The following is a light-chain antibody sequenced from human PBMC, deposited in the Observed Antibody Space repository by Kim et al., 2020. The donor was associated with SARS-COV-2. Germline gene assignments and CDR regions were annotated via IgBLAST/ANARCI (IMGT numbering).Light chain of an antibody. CDR2: DTT. V-gene: IGLV7-46*01. CDR1: TGAVTTGLY. CDR3: LLLFDHSRPV. J-gene: IGLJ2*01. Sequence: QAVVTQEPSLTVSPGGTVTLTCGSITGAVTTGLYPYWFQQKPGQAPRTLIYDTTNRHSWTPARFSGSLLGGKAALTLSGAQPEDEADYYCLLLFDHSRPVFGGGTQLTVL.